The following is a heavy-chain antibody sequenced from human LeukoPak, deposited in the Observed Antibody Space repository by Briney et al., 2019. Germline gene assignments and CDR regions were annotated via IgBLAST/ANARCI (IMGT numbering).Heavy chain of an antibody. V-gene: IGHV3-74*01. J-gene: IGHJ4*02. CDR3: AKLIAAAGTDDY. D-gene: IGHD6-13*01. Sequence: GGSLRLSCAASGSTFGNYWMHWVRQAPGKGLVWVSRINSDGNNTSYADSVKGRFTISRDNAKKTLFLQMNSLRAEDTAVYYCAKLIAAAGTDDYWGQGTLVTVSS. CDR2: INSDGNNT. CDR1: GSTFGNYW.